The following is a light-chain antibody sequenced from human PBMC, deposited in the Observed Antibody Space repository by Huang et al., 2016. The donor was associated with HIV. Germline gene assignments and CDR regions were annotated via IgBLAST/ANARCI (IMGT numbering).Light chain of an antibody. V-gene: IGKV3-11*01. Sequence: EIVLTQSPATLSLSPGERATLSYRASQSVRSYLAWYQQKPGQAPRLLIYDAANRATCIPARFSGSGSGTDFTLTISNLQSEDFAVYYCQQRSAWPLTFGGGTKVEI. J-gene: IGKJ4*01. CDR1: QSVRSY. CDR3: QQRSAWPLT. CDR2: DAA.